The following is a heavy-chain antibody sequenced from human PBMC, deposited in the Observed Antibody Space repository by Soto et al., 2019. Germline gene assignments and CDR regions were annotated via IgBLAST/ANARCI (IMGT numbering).Heavy chain of an antibody. CDR2: IYHSGST. J-gene: IGHJ4*02. Sequence: PSETLSLTCAVSGGSISSGGYSWSWIRQPPGKGLEWIGYIYHSGSTYYNPSLKSRVTISVGTSKNQFALELSSVTAADTAVYYCARGLFSGNSYSGGWCYFDDLGQGALIAVSS. V-gene: IGHV4-30-2*01. CDR1: GGSISSGGYS. CDR3: ARGLFSGNSYSGGWCYFDD. D-gene: IGHD1-26*01.